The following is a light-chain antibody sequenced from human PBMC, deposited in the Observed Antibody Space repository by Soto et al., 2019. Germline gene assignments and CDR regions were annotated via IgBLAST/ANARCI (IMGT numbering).Light chain of an antibody. J-gene: IGKJ4*01. Sequence: EIVMTQSPATLSVSPGETATLSCRASQSVSYNLAWYQQKPGQGPRLLIYGAFTRATGIPARFSGSGSGTEFTLTISSLQSEDFASYYCQQYKNLPPLTFGGGTKVEIK. V-gene: IGKV3-15*01. CDR1: QSVSYN. CDR3: QQYKNLPPLT. CDR2: GAF.